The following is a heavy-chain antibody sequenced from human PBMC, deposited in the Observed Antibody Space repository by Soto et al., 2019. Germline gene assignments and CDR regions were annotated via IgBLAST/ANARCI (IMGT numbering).Heavy chain of an antibody. CDR3: ARDAARRYPRTQGSMDV. D-gene: IGHD3-16*02. CDR1: GFTFSSYG. V-gene: IGHV3-33*01. Sequence: GGSLRLSCAASGFTFSSYGMHWVRQAPGKGLEWVAVIWYDGSNKYYADSVKGRFTISRDNSKNTLYLQMNSLRAEDTAVYYCARDAARRYPRTQGSMDVWGKGTTVTVSS. CDR2: IWYDGSNK. J-gene: IGHJ6*03.